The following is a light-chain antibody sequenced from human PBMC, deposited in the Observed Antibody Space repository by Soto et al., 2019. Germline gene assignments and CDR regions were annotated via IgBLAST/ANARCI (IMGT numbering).Light chain of an antibody. CDR3: QQYHNWPIT. J-gene: IGKJ5*01. CDR1: QSVSSN. CDR2: DAS. Sequence: VMTQSPDSLSVSPGESATLSCRASQSVSSNLAWHQQKPGQAPRILMYDASTRATGISARFSGSGSGTEFTLTISSLQSEDFAVYYCQQYHNWPITFGQGTRLEIK. V-gene: IGKV3-15*01.